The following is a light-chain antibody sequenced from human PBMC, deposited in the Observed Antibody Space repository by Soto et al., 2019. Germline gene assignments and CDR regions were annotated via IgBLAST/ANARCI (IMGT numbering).Light chain of an antibody. CDR1: QTISAN. Sequence: IVMTQSPATLSVSPGERATLSCRASQTISANLAWYQQRPGQAPRLLIYGASTMATGITARFSGSGSGTEFTLTISSRHSEDFAVYYCQQYNNWPPLTFGGGTKVEIK. V-gene: IGKV3-15*01. CDR3: QQYNNWPPLT. CDR2: GAS. J-gene: IGKJ4*01.